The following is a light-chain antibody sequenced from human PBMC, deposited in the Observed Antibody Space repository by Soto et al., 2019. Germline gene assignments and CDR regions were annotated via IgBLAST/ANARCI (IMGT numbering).Light chain of an antibody. CDR3: QQYGSSYPYT. J-gene: IGKJ2*01. V-gene: IGKV3-20*01. CDR1: QSVSNNY. CDR2: GSS. Sequence: EVVLTQSPGTLSLSPGERATLSCRASQSVSNNYFAWYQQKPGQAPRLLIFGSSDRAARIPDKFSGSGSVTDFTLTISRLEPEDFSVYYCQQYGSSYPYTFGQGTQLEIK.